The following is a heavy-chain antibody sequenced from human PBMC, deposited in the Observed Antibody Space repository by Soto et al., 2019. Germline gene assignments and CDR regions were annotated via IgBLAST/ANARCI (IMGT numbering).Heavy chain of an antibody. CDR3: ARDLEVGVDGYFDY. D-gene: IGHD2-8*01. V-gene: IGHV1-69*13. Sequence: ASVKVSCKASGGTFSSYAISWVRQAPGQGLEWMGGIIPIFGTANYAQKFQGRVTITADESTSTAYMELSSLRSEDTAVYYCARDLEVGVDGYFDYWGQGTLVTVSS. CDR1: GGTFSSYA. CDR2: IIPIFGTA. J-gene: IGHJ4*02.